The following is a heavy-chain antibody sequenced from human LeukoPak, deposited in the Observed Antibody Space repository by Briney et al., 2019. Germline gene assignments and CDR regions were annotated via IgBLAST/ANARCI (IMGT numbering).Heavy chain of an antibody. Sequence: ASVKVSCKASGYTFTSYYMHWVRQAPGQGLEWMGIINPSGGSTSYAQKFQGRVTMTRDTSTSTVYMELRSLRSDGTAVYYCARMYSSGWYGGYWGQGTLVTVSS. CDR2: INPSGGST. V-gene: IGHV1-46*01. J-gene: IGHJ4*02. CDR1: GYTFTSYY. D-gene: IGHD6-19*01. CDR3: ARMYSSGWYGGY.